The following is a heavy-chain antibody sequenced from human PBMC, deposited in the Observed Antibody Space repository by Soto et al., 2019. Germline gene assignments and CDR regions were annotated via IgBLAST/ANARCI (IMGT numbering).Heavy chain of an antibody. CDR2: IWYDGSNK. V-gene: IGHV3-33*01. D-gene: IGHD1-7*01. Sequence: QVQLVESGGGVVQPGRSLRLSCAASGFTFSSYGMHWVRQAPGKGLEWVAVIWYDGSNKYYADSVKGRFIIPRDNSKNTLYLQKNSLRAEDTAVYYCAREGARTGTLDYWGQGTLVTVSS. CDR3: AREGARTGTLDY. CDR1: GFTFSSYG. J-gene: IGHJ4*02.